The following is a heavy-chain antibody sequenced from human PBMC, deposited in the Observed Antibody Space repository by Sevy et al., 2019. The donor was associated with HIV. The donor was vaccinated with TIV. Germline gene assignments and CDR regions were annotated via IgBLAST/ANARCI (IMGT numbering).Heavy chain of an antibody. Sequence: GGSLRLSCAASGFTFSSYGMHWVRQAPGKGLEWVAVIWYDGSNKYNADSVKGRFTISRDNSKNTLYLQMNSLRAEDTAVYYCAATVVGTKNSYCSGGSCSPSFDYWGQGTLVTVSS. D-gene: IGHD2-15*01. CDR3: AATVVGTKNSYCSGGSCSPSFDY. CDR1: GFTFSSYG. J-gene: IGHJ4*02. CDR2: IWYDGSNK. V-gene: IGHV3-33*01.